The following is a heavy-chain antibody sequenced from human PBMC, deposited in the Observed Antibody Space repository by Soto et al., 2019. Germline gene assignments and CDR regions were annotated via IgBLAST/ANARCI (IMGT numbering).Heavy chain of an antibody. CDR3: ARDFFDSSDYTTNWFDP. J-gene: IGHJ5*02. CDR1: GGSISSGGYY. D-gene: IGHD3-22*01. Sequence: SETLSLTCTVSGGSISSGGYYWSWIRQHPGEGLEWIGSIYHTGNAYYNPSLKSRVTISVDTSKNQFSLKLTSVTAADAALYYCARDFFDSSDYTTNWFDPWGQGTLVTVS. CDR2: IYHTGNA. V-gene: IGHV4-39*01.